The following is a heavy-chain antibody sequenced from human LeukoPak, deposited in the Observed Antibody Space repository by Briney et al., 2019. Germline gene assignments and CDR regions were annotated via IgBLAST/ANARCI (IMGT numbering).Heavy chain of an antibody. CDR2: INQDESVQ. V-gene: IGHV3-7*01. J-gene: IGHJ4*02. CDR3: TRVAGWLLDY. Sequence: GGSLRLSCAASGFSFNSHWMSWVRQAPGKGLEWVAIINQDESVQHYVDSMRGRFTISRDNAKNSLYLQMNSLRDEDTAIYYCTRVAGWLLDYWGQGTLVTVSS. D-gene: IGHD5-12*01. CDR1: GFSFNSHW.